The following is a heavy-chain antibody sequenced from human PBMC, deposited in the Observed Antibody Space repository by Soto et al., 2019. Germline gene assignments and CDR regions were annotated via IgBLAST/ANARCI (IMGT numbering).Heavy chain of an antibody. CDR2: ISYDGSNK. J-gene: IGHJ4*02. Sequence: QVQLVESGGGVVQPGRSLRLSCAASGFTFSSYAMHWVRQAPGKGLEWVAVISYDGSNKYYADSVKGRFTISRDNYKNTLYLQMNSLRAEDTAVYYCAGASNGWYYDYWGQGTLVTVSS. CDR1: GFTFSSYA. V-gene: IGHV3-30-3*01. CDR3: AGASNGWYYDY. D-gene: IGHD6-19*01.